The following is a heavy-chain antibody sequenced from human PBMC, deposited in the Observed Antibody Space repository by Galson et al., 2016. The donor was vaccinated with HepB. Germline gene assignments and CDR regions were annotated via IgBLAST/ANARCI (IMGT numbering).Heavy chain of an antibody. J-gene: IGHJ4*02. CDR2: IGSSSSPI. Sequence: SLRLSCAASGFSFSTYNMNWVRQAPGKGLEWLSYIGSSSSPIYNADSVKGRFTVSRDNAKNSQCLQMNGLRDEDTAVYYCARDYYRSGSYSFDYWGQGILVTVSS. D-gene: IGHD3-10*01. CDR1: GFSFSTYN. CDR3: ARDYYRSGSYSFDY. V-gene: IGHV3-48*02.